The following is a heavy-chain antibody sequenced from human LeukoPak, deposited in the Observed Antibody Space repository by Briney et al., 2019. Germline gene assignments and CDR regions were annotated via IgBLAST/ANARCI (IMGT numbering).Heavy chain of an antibody. V-gene: IGHV3-23*01. CDR1: GFTFSSYA. D-gene: IGHD5-18*01. CDR2: IRGSGGST. J-gene: IGHJ5*02. Sequence: PGGSLRLSCAASGFTFSSYAMSWVRQAPGKGLEWVSAIRGSGGSTYYADSVKGRFTISRDNSKNTLYLQMNSLRAEDTAVYYCAKDRTAMVLNWFDPWGQGTLVTVSS. CDR3: AKDRTAMVLNWFDP.